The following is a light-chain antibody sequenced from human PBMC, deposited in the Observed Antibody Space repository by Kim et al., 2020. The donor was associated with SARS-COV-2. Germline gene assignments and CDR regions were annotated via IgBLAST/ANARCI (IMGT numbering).Light chain of an antibody. CDR3: SSYAGSNNLV. Sequence: GRSVPISCTATSSVVGGYNYVSWYKQHPGKAPRLMIYEVSTRRSGVPDRFSGSKSGNTASLTVSGVQAEDEADYYCSSYAGSNNLVFGGGTQLTVL. CDR2: EVS. J-gene: IGLJ2*01. V-gene: IGLV2-8*01. CDR1: SSVVGGYNY.